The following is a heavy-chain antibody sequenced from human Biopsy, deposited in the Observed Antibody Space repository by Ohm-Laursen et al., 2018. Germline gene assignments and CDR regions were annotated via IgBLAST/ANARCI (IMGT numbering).Heavy chain of an antibody. CDR3: AADINVWNVNY. J-gene: IGHJ4*01. CDR1: GYSLTELS. CDR2: FAPENGRI. V-gene: IGHV1-24*01. Sequence: ASVKVSCKVSGYSLTELSMHWVRQAPGQGLEWVGGFAPENGRIVYSQKFQGRVTMTEDTSTSTAYMEVWRLRSDHTAVYYCAADINVWNVNYWGQGTQVIVSS. D-gene: IGHD1-1*01.